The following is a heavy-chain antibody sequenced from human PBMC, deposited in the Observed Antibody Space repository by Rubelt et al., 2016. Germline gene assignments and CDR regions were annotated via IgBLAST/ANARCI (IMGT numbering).Heavy chain of an antibody. Sequence: QVQLQESGPGLVKPSETLSLTCTVSGGSISSYYWSWIRQPAGKGLEWIGRIYTSGSTNYNPSLKSRVTMSGDTSKNQCSLKLSSVTAADTAVYYCAREGRGYSYGHWDYWGQGTLVTVSS. V-gene: IGHV4-4*07. CDR3: AREGRGYSYGHWDY. D-gene: IGHD5-18*01. J-gene: IGHJ4*02. CDR2: IYTSGST. CDR1: GGSISSYY.